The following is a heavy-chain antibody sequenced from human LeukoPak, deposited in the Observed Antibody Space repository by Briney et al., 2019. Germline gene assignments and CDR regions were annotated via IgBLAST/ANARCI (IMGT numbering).Heavy chain of an antibody. V-gene: IGHV3-21*01. CDR3: ARDGVPAALRAFDI. J-gene: IGHJ3*02. Sequence: GGSLRLSCVASGFISSNYGMHWVRQAPGKGLEWVSSISSSSSYIYYADSVKGRFTISRDNAKNSLYLQMNSLRAEDTAVYYCARDGVPAALRAFDIWGQGTMVTVSS. CDR2: ISSSSSYI. CDR1: GFISSNYG. D-gene: IGHD2-2*02.